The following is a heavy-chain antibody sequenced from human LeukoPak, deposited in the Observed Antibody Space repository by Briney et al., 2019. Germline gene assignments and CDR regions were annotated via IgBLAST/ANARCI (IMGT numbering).Heavy chain of an antibody. V-gene: IGHV3-9*01. CDR2: ISWNSGSI. Sequence: GGSLRLSCAASGFTFDDYAMHWVRQAPRKGLEWVSGISWNSGSIGYADSVKGRFTISRDNAKNSLYLQMNSLRAEDTALYYCAKARNCATIDYWGQGTLVTVSS. J-gene: IGHJ4*02. CDR1: GFTFDDYA. D-gene: IGHD1-14*01. CDR3: AKARNCATIDY.